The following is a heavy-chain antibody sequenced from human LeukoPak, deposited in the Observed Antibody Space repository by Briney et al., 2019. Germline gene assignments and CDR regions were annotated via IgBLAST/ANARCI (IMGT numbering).Heavy chain of an antibody. CDR3: ATRLRFLEWVGDY. Sequence: SETLSLTCTVSGGSISSSGYYWGWIRQPPGKGLEWIGSIYYSGSTYYNPSLKSRVTISVDTSKDQFSLKLSSVTAADTAVYYCATRLRFLEWVGDYWGQGTLVTVSS. D-gene: IGHD3-3*01. CDR2: IYYSGST. V-gene: IGHV4-39*01. J-gene: IGHJ4*02. CDR1: GGSISSSGYY.